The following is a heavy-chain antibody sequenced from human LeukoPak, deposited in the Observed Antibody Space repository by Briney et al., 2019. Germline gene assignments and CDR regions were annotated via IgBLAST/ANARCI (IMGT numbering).Heavy chain of an antibody. Sequence: SGPTLVNPTQTLTLTCTFSGSSLSTSGMRVSWIRQPPGKALEWLARIDWDDDKFYSTSLKTRLTISKDTSKNQVVLTMTNMDPVDTATYYCARITPAGGSYSFDYWGQGTLVTVSS. D-gene: IGHD1-26*01. J-gene: IGHJ4*02. CDR1: GSSLSTSGMR. CDR3: ARITPAGGSYSFDY. V-gene: IGHV2-70*04. CDR2: IDWDDDK.